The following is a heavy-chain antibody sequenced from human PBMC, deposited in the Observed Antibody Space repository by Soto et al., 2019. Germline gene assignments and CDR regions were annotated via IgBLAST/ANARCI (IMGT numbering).Heavy chain of an antibody. CDR2: INPNSGGT. J-gene: IGHJ6*02. CDR3: ARDFGARSWYYYGMDV. D-gene: IGHD3-10*01. CDR1: GYTFTGYY. Sequence: AASVKVSCKASGYTFTGYYMHWVRQAPGQGLEWMGWINPNSGGTNYAQKFQGWVTMTRDTSISTAYMELSRLRSDDTAVYYCARDFGARSWYYYGMDVWGQGXTVTVSS. V-gene: IGHV1-2*04.